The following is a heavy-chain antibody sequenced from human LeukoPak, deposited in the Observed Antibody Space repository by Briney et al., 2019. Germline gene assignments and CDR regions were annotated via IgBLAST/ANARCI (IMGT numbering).Heavy chain of an antibody. Sequence: ASVKVSCTASGGTFSSYAFNWVRQAPGQGLEWMGRIIPIRGIANYAQKFQGRVTITADKSTSTVYMELSSLRSEDTAVYYCARRYCSSTNCLDYYYGLDVWGQGTTVTVSS. D-gene: IGHD2-2*01. V-gene: IGHV1-69*04. CDR1: GGTFSSYA. J-gene: IGHJ6*02. CDR3: ARRYCSSTNCLDYYYGLDV. CDR2: IIPIRGIA.